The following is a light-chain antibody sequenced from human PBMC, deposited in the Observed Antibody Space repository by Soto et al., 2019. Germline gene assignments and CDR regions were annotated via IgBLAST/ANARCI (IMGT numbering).Light chain of an antibody. CDR2: YDD. CDR3: AAWDDSLNGYV. Sequence: YVLTQPPSVPEAPRQRVTISCSGSSSNIGNNAVNWYQRLPGKAPKLLIYYDDLLPSGVSDRFSGSKSGTSASLAISGLQSEDEADYYCAAWDDSLNGYVFGTGTKVTVL. J-gene: IGLJ1*01. V-gene: IGLV1-36*01. CDR1: SSNIGNNA.